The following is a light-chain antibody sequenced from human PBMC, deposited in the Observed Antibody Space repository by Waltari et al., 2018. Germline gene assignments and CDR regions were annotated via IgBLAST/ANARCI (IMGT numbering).Light chain of an antibody. J-gene: IGLJ3*02. V-gene: IGLV2-14*01. CDR2: DVS. CDR1: SSHVGGYNY. Sequence: QSALTQPASVSGSPGQSITISCTGTSSHVGGYNYVSWYQQHPGKAPKLMIFDVSKRPSGVSNRFSGSKSGSTASLTISGLQAEDEADFYCNSYTSSSTWVFGGGTKLTVL. CDR3: NSYTSSSTWV.